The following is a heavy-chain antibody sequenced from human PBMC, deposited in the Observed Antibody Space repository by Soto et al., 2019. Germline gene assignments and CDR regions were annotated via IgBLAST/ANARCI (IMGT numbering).Heavy chain of an antibody. J-gene: IGHJ4*02. CDR1: GGTFSSHG. CDR2: IIPMFGTP. Sequence: QVQLVQSGAAVKKPGSSVKVSCKASGGTFSSHGITCVRQAPGQGLEWMGGIIPMFGTPKYAQRFQGRVSITADKSATTAYMEMRSLRSEDTAVYYCAIGAEVVMGAATGGLIYWGQGALVTVSS. V-gene: IGHV1-69*06. CDR3: AIGAEVVMGAATGGLIY. D-gene: IGHD2-21*01.